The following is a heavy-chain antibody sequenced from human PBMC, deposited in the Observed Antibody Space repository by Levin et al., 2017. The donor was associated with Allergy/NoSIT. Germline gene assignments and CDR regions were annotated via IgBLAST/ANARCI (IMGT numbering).Heavy chain of an antibody. CDR3: ARALEDYEDNSGYYYFDY. D-gene: IGHD3-22*01. CDR2: MNPNTGGS. Sequence: GESLKISCKTSGYIFTGYYMHWVRQAPGQGLEWMGRMNPNTGGSNSAQKFQGRVTMTRDRSISTAYMELNWLMSDDTAVYYCARALEDYEDNSGYYYFDYWGQGTLVTVSS. J-gene: IGHJ4*02. CDR1: GYIFTGYY. V-gene: IGHV1-2*06.